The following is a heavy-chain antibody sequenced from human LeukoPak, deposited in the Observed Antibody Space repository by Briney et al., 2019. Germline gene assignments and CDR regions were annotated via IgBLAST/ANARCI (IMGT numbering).Heavy chain of an antibody. D-gene: IGHD1-26*01. CDR2: INPSGGST. Sequence: ASVKVSCKASGYTFTSYYMHWVRQAPGQGLEWMGIINPSGGSTSYAQKFQGRVTMTRDTSTSTVYMELSSLRSEDTAVYYCARASGELLPGDAFDIWVQGTMVTVSS. CDR3: ARASGELLPGDAFDI. J-gene: IGHJ3*02. CDR1: GYTFTSYY. V-gene: IGHV1-46*01.